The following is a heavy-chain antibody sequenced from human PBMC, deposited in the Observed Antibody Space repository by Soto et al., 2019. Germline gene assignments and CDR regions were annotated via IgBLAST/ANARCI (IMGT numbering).Heavy chain of an antibody. CDR1: GGSISSSSYY. CDR3: ASLWGVGLSGYSRDAFDI. V-gene: IGHV4-39*01. D-gene: IGHD5-12*01. CDR2: IYYSGST. J-gene: IGHJ3*02. Sequence: QLQLQESGPGLVKPSETLSLTCTVSGGSISSSSYYWGWIRQPPGKGLEWIGSIYYSGSTYYNPSLKSRVTISVDTSKNQFSLKLSSVTAADTAVYYCASLWGVGLSGYSRDAFDIWGQGTMVTVSS.